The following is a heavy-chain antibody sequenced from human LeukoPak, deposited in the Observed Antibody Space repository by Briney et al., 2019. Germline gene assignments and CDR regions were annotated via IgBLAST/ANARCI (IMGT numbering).Heavy chain of an antibody. J-gene: IGHJ4*02. D-gene: IGHD1-26*01. V-gene: IGHV3-21*01. Sequence: GSLRLSCAASGFTFSSYSLSWVRQAPGKGLEWVSSISSSSSYIYFGDSVKGRFTISRDNAKNSLYLQMNSLRAEDTAVYYCAKDSTELGFDYWGQGTLVTVSS. CDR1: GFTFSSYS. CDR3: AKDSTELGFDY. CDR2: ISSSSSYI.